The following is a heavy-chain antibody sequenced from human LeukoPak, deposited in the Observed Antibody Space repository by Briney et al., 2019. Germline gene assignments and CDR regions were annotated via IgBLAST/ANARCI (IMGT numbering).Heavy chain of an antibody. CDR3: ARGHWWVDP. CDR1: GFTFSNYW. Sequence: GGSLRLSCAASGFTFSNYWMSWFRQAPGKGLEWVAFIKEDGSEKNYVESVKGRFTISRDNAKNSLYLQMNSLRVEDTAVYYCARGHWWVDPWGQGTLVTVSS. V-gene: IGHV3-7*01. J-gene: IGHJ5*02. CDR2: IKEDGSEK.